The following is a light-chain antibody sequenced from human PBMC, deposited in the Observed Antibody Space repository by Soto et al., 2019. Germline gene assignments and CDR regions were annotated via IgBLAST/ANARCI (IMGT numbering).Light chain of an antibody. CDR2: DVS. J-gene: IGLJ1*01. CDR1: SSDVGGYNY. V-gene: IGLV2-14*03. Sequence: QSVLTQPASVSGSPGQSITISCTGTSSDVGGYNYVSWYQQHPAKAPKVMIYDVSNRPSGVSNRFSGSKSGNTASLTISGLQAEDEADYYCYSYTSSSTYVFLTGTKVTV. CDR3: YSYTSSSTYV.